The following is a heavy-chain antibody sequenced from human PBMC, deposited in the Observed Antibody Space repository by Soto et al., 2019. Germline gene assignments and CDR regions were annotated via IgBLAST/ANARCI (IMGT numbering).Heavy chain of an antibody. D-gene: IGHD3-22*01. Sequence: QVQLVESGGGVVQPGRSLRLSCAAFEFTFSSYGWQWVRQAPGEGLEWVAVIWYDGSNKYYADSVKGRFTISRDNSKNTLYLQMNSLRAEDTAVSYCARDGFLGSGYDYWYFDLWGRGTLVTVSS. V-gene: IGHV3-33*01. CDR3: ARDGFLGSGYDYWYFDL. CDR1: EFTFSSYG. CDR2: IWYDGSNK. J-gene: IGHJ2*01.